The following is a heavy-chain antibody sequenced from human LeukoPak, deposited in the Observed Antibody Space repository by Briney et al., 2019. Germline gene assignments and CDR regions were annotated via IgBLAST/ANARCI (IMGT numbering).Heavy chain of an antibody. CDR2: SNPSGGST. D-gene: IGHD2-15*01. CDR1: GYTFTSYS. V-gene: IGHV1-46*01. J-gene: IGHJ6*04. CDR3: ARDRSAAPTYYYYGMDV. Sequence: ASVKVSCKASGYTFTSYSMHWVRQAPGQGLEWMGISNPSGGSTSYAQKFQGRVTMTRDTSTSTVYMELSSLRSEDTAVYYCARDRSAAPTYYYYGMDVWGKGTTVTASS.